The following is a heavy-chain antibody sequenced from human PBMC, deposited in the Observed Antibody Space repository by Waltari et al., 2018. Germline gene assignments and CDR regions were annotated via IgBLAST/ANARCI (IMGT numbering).Heavy chain of an antibody. D-gene: IGHD3-10*01. CDR3: ARGTGTMVRGVIISTYYYYYGMDV. V-gene: IGHV4-34*01. CDR1: GGSFSGYY. Sequence: QVQLQQWGAGLLKPSETLSLTCAVYGGSFSGYYWSWIRQPPGKGLEWIGEINHSGSTKYNPARKSRVTISVDTSKNQFSLKLSSVTAADTAVYYCARGTGTMVRGVIISTYYYYYGMDVWGQGTTVTVSS. J-gene: IGHJ6*02. CDR2: INHSGST.